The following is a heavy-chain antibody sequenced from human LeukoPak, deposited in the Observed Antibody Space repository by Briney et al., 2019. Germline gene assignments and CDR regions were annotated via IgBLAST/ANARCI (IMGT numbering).Heavy chain of an antibody. V-gene: IGHV4-38-2*02. J-gene: IGHJ4*02. CDR3: ARYCSSTSCYFNY. CDR1: GYSISSGYY. Sequence: PSETLSLTCTVSGYSISSGYYWGWIRQPPGKGLEWIGSIYHSGSTYYNPSLKSRVTISVDTSKNQFSLKLSSVTAADTAVYYGARYCSSTSCYFNYWGQGTLVTVSS. D-gene: IGHD2-2*01. CDR2: IYHSGST.